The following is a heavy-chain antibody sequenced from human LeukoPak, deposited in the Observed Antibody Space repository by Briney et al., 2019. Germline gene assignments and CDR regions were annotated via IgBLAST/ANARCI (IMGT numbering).Heavy chain of an antibody. Sequence: SETLSLTCDVFGGSFTDYFWTWIRQTPGKGLEWIGEINDYTGNTNYNPSLNSRVSISLERSKNQFSLELRSVTAADTAVYYCARGRIAKIVVVHSFHYGMDVWGQGTTVTVSS. CDR3: ARGRIAKIVVVHSFHYGMDV. D-gene: IGHD3-22*01. J-gene: IGHJ6*02. V-gene: IGHV4-34*01. CDR1: GGSFTDYF. CDR2: INDYTGNT.